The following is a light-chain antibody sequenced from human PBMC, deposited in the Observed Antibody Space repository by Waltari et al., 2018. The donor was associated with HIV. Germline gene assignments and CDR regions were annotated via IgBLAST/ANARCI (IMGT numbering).Light chain of an antibody. CDR1: QSIGSW. V-gene: IGKV1-5*03. J-gene: IGKJ1*01. CDR3: QQYNSYSPWT. CDR2: KAS. Sequence: DIQLTQSPSTLSGSVGDRVTITCRASQSIGSWLAWYQQKPGKAPKLLIYKASTLESGVPSRFSGSGSGTEFTLTISSLQPDDFATYFCQQYNSYSPWTFGQGTKVEIK.